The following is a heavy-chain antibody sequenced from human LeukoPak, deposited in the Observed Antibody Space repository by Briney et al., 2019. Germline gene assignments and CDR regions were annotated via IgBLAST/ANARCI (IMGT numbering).Heavy chain of an antibody. J-gene: IGHJ4*02. Sequence: GASVKVSCKASGYTFAGYYMHWVRQAPGQGLEWMGWINPNSGGTNYAQKFRGRVTMTRDTSISTAYMELSRLRSDDTAVYYCARARESGYSYGYFDYWGQGTLVTVSS. V-gene: IGHV1-2*02. CDR1: GYTFAGYY. CDR2: INPNSGGT. CDR3: ARARESGYSYGYFDY. D-gene: IGHD5-18*01.